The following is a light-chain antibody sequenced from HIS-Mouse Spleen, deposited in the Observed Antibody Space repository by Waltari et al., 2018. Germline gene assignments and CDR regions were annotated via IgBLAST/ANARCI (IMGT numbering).Light chain of an antibody. CDR3: CSYAGSSTYVV. V-gene: IGLV2-23*01. CDR2: EGS. CDR1: SSAVGSYNL. J-gene: IGLJ2*01. Sequence: QSALTQPASVSGSPGQSITISCTGTSSAVGSYNLVSLYQQHPGKAPKLMIYEGSKRPSGVSNRFSGSKSANTASLTISGLQAEDEADYYCCSYAGSSTYVVFGGGTKLTVL.